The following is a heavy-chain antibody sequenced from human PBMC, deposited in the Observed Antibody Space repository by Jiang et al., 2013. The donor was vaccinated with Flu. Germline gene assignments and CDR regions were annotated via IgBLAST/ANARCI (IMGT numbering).Heavy chain of an antibody. V-gene: IGHV4-34*01. CDR3: ARMNSGYDTDKENWFDP. Sequence: LKPSETLSLTCAVYGGSFSGYYWSWIRQPPGKGWSGLGKSIIVEAPTTTRPSRRRVTISVDTSKNQFSLKLSSVTAADTAVYYCARMNSGYDTDKENWFDPWGQGTLVTVSS. D-gene: IGHD5-12*01. CDR1: GGSFSGYY. J-gene: IGHJ5*02. CDR2: SIIVEAP.